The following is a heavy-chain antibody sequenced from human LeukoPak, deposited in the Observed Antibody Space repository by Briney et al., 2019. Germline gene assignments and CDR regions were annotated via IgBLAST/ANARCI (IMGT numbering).Heavy chain of an antibody. D-gene: IGHD5-24*01. CDR3: ARGRDGYNYYYYYYMDV. J-gene: IGHJ6*03. CDR1: GFTVSSNY. Sequence: GGSLRLSCAASGFTVSSNYMSWVRQAPGKGLEWVSVIYSGGSTYYADSVKGRFTISRDNSKNTLYLQMNSLRAEDTAVYYCARGRDGYNYYYYYYMDVWGKGTTVTVSS. CDR2: IYSGGST. V-gene: IGHV3-66*01.